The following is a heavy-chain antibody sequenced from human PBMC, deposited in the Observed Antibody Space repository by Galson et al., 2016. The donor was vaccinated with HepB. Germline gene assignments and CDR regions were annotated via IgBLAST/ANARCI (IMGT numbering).Heavy chain of an antibody. CDR3: ARGLPFHSSGWYFDS. CDR2: VSPNGTTK. D-gene: IGHD6-19*01. V-gene: IGHV3-48*02. CDR1: GFTFSNYN. J-gene: IGHJ4*02. Sequence: SLRLSCAASGFTFSNYNMNWVRQAPGKGMEWVSYVSPNGTTKYYADSLQGRFSISKDNAKNSLSLQMTSLRDDDTAVYYCARGLPFHSSGWYFDSWGQGILVTVSS.